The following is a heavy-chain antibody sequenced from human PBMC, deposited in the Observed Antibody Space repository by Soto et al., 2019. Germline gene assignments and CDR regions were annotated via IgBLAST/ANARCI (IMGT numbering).Heavy chain of an antibody. D-gene: IGHD3-10*01. CDR2: IYYSGST. J-gene: IGHJ4*02. V-gene: IGHV4-59*08. CDR3: ARHNYGSGSTYFDD. Sequence: QVQLQESGPGLVKPSETLSLTCTVSGGSISSYYWSWIRQPPGKGLEWIGYIYYSGSTNYNPSLKRRVTXXVXTXXNQFSLKLNSMTAADTAVYYCARHNYGSGSTYFDDWGQGTLVTVSS. CDR1: GGSISSYY.